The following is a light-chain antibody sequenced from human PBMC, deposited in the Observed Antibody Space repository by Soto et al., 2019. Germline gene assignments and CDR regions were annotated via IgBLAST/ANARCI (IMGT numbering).Light chain of an antibody. CDR1: QSVLYSSNNKNY. J-gene: IGKJ1*01. Sequence: DIVMTQSPDSLAVSLGERATINCKSSQSVLYSSNNKNYLAWYQQKPGQPPKLLIYWASTRESGVPDRFSGSGSGTDFTLNISSLQAEDVAVYYCQQYYSTPRTWTFGQGTKVEIK. CDR3: QQYYSTPRTWT. V-gene: IGKV4-1*01. CDR2: WAS.